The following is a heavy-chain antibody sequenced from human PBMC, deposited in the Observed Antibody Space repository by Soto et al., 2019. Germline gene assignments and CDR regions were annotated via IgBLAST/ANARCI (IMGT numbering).Heavy chain of an antibody. V-gene: IGHV4-59*06. J-gene: IGHJ4*02. CDR2: IYYSGST. Sequence: SETQSLTSTVSGGNIGSYYWSWIRQHPGKGLEWIGYIYYSGSTYYNPSLKSRVTISVDTSKNQFSLKLSSVTAADTAVYYCARGSRVVPYYFDYWGQGTLVTVSS. D-gene: IGHD2-2*01. CDR3: ARGSRVVPYYFDY. CDR1: GGNIGSYY.